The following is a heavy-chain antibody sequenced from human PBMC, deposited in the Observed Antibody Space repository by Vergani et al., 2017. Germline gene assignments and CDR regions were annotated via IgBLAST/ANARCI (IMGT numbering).Heavy chain of an antibody. Sequence: QVQLVQSGAEVKKPGASVKVSCKASGGTFSTYAISWVRQAPGQGLEWMGRIIPILNMANYAQKFQGRVTITADKSTSTAYMELSSLKSEDTAVYYCARDRWTWFDPWGQGTLVTVSS. V-gene: IGHV1-69*04. CDR2: IIPILNMA. J-gene: IGHJ5*02. CDR1: GGTFSTYA. CDR3: ARDRWTWFDP. D-gene: IGHD1-1*01.